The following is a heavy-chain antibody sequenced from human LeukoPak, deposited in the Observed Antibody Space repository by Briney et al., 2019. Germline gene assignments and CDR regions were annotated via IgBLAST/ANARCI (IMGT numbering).Heavy chain of an antibody. Sequence: SETLSLTCTVSGGSISSYYWGWIRQPPGKGLEWIGYIYYSGSTNYNPSLKSRVTISVDTSKNQFSLKLSSVTAADTAVYYCARGHYDSSGYYYLGGYYFDYWGQGTLVTVSS. CDR1: GGSISSYY. V-gene: IGHV4-59*01. CDR3: ARGHYDSSGYYYLGGYYFDY. J-gene: IGHJ4*02. CDR2: IYYSGST. D-gene: IGHD3-22*01.